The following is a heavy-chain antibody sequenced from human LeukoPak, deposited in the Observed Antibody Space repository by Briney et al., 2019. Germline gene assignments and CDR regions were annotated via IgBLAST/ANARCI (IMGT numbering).Heavy chain of an antibody. CDR2: ISYDGNNK. CDR1: GFTFSSYG. D-gene: IGHD2-21*02. V-gene: IGHV3-30*03. CDR3: ARDSVVVTALSSLHYCDY. J-gene: IGHJ4*02. Sequence: GGSLRLSCAASGFTFSSYGMHWVRQAPGKGLEWVAVISYDGNNKYYTDSVKGRFTISRDNSKNTLYLQMNSLRAEDTAVYYCARDSVVVTALSSLHYCDYWGQGTLVTVSS.